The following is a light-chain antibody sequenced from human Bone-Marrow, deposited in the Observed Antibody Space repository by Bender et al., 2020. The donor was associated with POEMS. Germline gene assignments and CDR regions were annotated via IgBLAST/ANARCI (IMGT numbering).Light chain of an antibody. CDR3: QAWDNSTPYV. CDR1: SIGSKI. V-gene: IGLV3-21*02. Sequence: SYALTQPPSVSVAPGQTARITCGGNSIGSKIVHWYQQKPGQAPVLVVYDDRGRPSGIPERFSGSTSGSTVTLTIRGARVEDEADYYCQAWDNSTPYVFGTGTKVTVL. J-gene: IGLJ1*01. CDR2: DDR.